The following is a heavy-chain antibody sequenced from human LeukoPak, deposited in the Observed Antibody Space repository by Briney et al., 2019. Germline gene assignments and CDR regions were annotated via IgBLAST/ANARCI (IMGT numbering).Heavy chain of an antibody. CDR3: ARGERQWLASYGMDV. CDR2: IGTAGDT. V-gene: IGHV3-13*01. CDR1: DFPSVGSD. D-gene: IGHD6-19*01. J-gene: IGHJ6*02. Sequence: GGSRSLPWPPPDFPSVGSDLTWARKATGKGLKWASAIGTAGDTYYPGSVKGRFTISRENAKNSLYLQMNSLRAGDTAVYYCARGERQWLASYGMDVWGQGTTVTVSS.